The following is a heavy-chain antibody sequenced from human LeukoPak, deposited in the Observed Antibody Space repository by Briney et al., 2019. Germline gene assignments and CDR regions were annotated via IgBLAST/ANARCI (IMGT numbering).Heavy chain of an antibody. D-gene: IGHD5-12*01. Sequence: SETLSLTCAVYGGSFSGYYWSWIRQPPGKGLEWIGEINHSGSTNYNPSLKSRVTISVDTSKNQFSLKLSSVTAADTAVYYCASSRYAYYYYGMDVWGQGTTVTVSS. J-gene: IGHJ6*02. CDR2: INHSGST. CDR1: GGSFSGYY. V-gene: IGHV4-34*01. CDR3: ASSRYAYYYYGMDV.